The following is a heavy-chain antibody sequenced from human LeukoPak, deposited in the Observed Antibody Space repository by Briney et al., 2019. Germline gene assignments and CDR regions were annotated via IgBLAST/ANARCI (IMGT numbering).Heavy chain of an antibody. V-gene: IGHV4-34*01. CDR2: INHSGST. Sequence: SETLSLTCAIYGGSFGGYYWSWLRQPPGKGLEWIGEINHSGSTNYNPSLKSRVTISVDTSKNHFSLTLTSVTAADTAVYFCARRGSITGWSFDYWGLGFLVTVSS. J-gene: IGHJ4*02. CDR1: GGSFGGYY. D-gene: IGHD1-14*01. CDR3: ARRGSITGWSFDY.